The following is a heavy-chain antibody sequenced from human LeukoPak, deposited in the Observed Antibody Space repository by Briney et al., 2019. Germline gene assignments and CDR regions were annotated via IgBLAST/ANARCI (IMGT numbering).Heavy chain of an antibody. CDR1: GFTFSSYG. J-gene: IGHJ4*02. CDR3: AADPKLRYFDWLLVY. V-gene: IGHV3-30*02. D-gene: IGHD3-9*01. CDR2: IRYDGSNK. Sequence: PGGSLRLSCAASGFTFSSYGMHWVRQAPGKGLEWVAFIRYDGSNKYYADSVKGRFTISRDNSKNTLYLQMNSLRAEDTAVYYCAADPKLRYFDWLLVYWGQGTLVTVSS.